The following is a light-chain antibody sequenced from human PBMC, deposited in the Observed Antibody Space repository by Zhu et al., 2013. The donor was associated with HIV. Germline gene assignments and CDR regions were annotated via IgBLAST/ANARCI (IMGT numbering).Light chain of an antibody. J-gene: IGKJ1*01. Sequence: VVMTQSPLSLPVTLGQPASISCRSSQSLVXSDGNTYMNWYYQRPGQSPRRLISKISKRDGGVPDRFAGSGSVTEFTLTITNVEAGDVGIYYCMQGTHWPTFGLGTEGG. CDR2: KIS. CDR1: QSLVXSDGNTY. V-gene: IGKV2-30*01. CDR3: MQGTHWPT.